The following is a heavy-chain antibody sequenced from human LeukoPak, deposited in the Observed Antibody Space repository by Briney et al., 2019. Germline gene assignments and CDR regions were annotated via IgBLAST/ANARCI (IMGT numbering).Heavy chain of an antibody. J-gene: IGHJ4*02. V-gene: IGHV1-69*13. Sequence: SVKVSCKASGGTFSSYAISWVRQAPGQGLEWMGGIIPIFGTANYAQKFQGRVTITADESTSTAYMELSSLRSEDTAVYYCARANLEDCSSTSCFPTLFDHWGQGTLVTVSS. CDR1: GGTFSSYA. CDR3: ARANLEDCSSTSCFPTLFDH. CDR2: IIPIFGTA. D-gene: IGHD2-2*01.